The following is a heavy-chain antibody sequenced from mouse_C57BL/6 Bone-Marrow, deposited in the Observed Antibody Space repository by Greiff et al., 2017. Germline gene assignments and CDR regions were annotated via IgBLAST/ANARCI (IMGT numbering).Heavy chain of an antibody. V-gene: IGHV1-81*01. D-gene: IGHD1-1*01. CDR1: GYTFTSYG. Sequence: QVQLKESGAELARPGASVKLSCKASGYTFTSYGISWVKQRTGQGLEWIGEIYPRSGNTYYNETFKGKATLTADKSSSTAYMELRSLTSEDSAVYFCAAITTVVEDYWGQGTTLTVSS. CDR3: AAITTVVEDY. J-gene: IGHJ2*01. CDR2: IYPRSGNT.